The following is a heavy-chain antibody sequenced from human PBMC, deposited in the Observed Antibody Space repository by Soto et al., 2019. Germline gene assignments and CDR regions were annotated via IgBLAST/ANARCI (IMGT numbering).Heavy chain of an antibody. Sequence: PGESLKISCKGSEFSFTNYWIGWVRQMPGKGLKWMGIIYPGDSDTTYSPSFEGQVTISADKSISTAHLQWSSLKASDTAIFYCARRAQYRFGHYDAFDVWGQGTMVTVSS. J-gene: IGHJ3*01. D-gene: IGHD5-18*01. CDR1: EFSFTNYW. V-gene: IGHV5-51*01. CDR3: ARRAQYRFGHYDAFDV. CDR2: IYPGDSDT.